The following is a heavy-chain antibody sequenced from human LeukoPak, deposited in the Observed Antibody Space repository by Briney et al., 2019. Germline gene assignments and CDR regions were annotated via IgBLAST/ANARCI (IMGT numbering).Heavy chain of an antibody. J-gene: IGHJ4*02. CDR2: ISSSSSYI. D-gene: IGHD1/OR15-1a*01. Sequence: GGSLRLSCAASGFTFSSYSMNWVRQAPGKGLEWVSSISSSSSYIYYADSVKGRFTISRDNAKNSLYLQMNSLRAEDTAVYYCARVLSSFTENTYYFDYWGQGTLVTVSS. CDR3: ARVLSSFTENTYYFDY. V-gene: IGHV3-21*01. CDR1: GFTFSSYS.